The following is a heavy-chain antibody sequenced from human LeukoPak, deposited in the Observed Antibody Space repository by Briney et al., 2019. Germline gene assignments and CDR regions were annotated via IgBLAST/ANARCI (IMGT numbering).Heavy chain of an antibody. V-gene: IGHV1-2*02. CDR2: INPNSGGT. Sequence: ASVKVSCKASGYTFTGYYMHWVRQAPGQGLEWMGWINPNSGGTNYAQKFQGRVTMTRDTSISTAYMELSRLRSDDTAVYYCASSSWYEAYYYYGMDVWGQGTAVTVSS. CDR3: ASSSWYEAYYYYGMDV. CDR1: GYTFTGYY. J-gene: IGHJ6*02. D-gene: IGHD6-13*01.